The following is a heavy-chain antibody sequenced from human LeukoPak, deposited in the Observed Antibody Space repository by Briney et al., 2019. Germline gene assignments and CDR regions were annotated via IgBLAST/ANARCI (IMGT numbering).Heavy chain of an antibody. V-gene: IGHV4-34*01. CDR1: GGAFSGYY. Sequence: SETPAPTLAVHGGAFSGYYWGRIRQPPREGPGWVGEINHSGSTNYNPSLKSRVTISVDTSKNQFSLKLSSVTAADTAVYYCASVGARRYYYYGMDVWGQGTTVTVSS. D-gene: IGHD1-26*01. J-gene: IGHJ6*02. CDR3: ASVGARRYYYYGMDV. CDR2: INHSGST.